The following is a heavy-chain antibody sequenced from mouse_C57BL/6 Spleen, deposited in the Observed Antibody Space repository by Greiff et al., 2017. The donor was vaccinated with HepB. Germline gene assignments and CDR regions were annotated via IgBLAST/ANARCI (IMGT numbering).Heavy chain of an antibody. CDR2: ISYSGST. V-gene: IGHV3-8*01. D-gene: IGHD2-1*01. J-gene: IGHJ4*01. Sequence: EVKLQESGPGLAKPSQTLSLTCSVTGYSITSDYWNWIRKFPGNKLEYMGYISYSGSTYYNPSFKSRISITRDTSKNQYYLQLNSVTTEDTATYYCARYYYGNYDAMDYWGQGTSVTVSS. CDR3: ARYYYGNYDAMDY. CDR1: GYSITSDY.